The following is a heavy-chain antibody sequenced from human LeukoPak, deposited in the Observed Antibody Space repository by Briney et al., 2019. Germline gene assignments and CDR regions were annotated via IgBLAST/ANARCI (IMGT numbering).Heavy chain of an antibody. CDR1: GFTFSSYA. D-gene: IGHD3-3*01. V-gene: IGHV3-23*01. J-gene: IGHJ4*02. Sequence: GGSLRLSCAASGFTFSSYAMSWVRQAPGKGLEWVSAISGSGGSTYYADSVKGRFTISRDNSKNTLYLQMNSLRAEDAAVYYCAKGWSYDFWSGYPSFDYWGQGTLVTVSS. CDR2: ISGSGGST. CDR3: AKGWSYDFWSGYPSFDY.